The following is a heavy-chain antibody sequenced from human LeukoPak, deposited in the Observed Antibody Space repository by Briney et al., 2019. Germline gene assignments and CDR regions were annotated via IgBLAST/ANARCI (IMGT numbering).Heavy chain of an antibody. D-gene: IGHD3-3*01. CDR3: ARVRTYYDFWRGYYTPAQYFDY. CDR1: GGSFSGYY. V-gene: IGHV4-34*01. J-gene: IGHJ4*02. Sequence: SETLSLTCAVYGGSFSGYYWSWIRQPPGKGLEWIGEINHSGSTNYNPSLKSRVTISVDTSKNQFSLKLSSVTAADTAVYYCARVRTYYDFWRGYYTPAQYFDYWGQGTLVTVSS. CDR2: INHSGST.